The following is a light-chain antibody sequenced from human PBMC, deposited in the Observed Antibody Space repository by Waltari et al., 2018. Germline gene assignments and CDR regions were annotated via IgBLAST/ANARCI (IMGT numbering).Light chain of an antibody. CDR2: GAS. V-gene: IGKV1-39*01. J-gene: IGKJ2*01. CDR1: QNIDSL. CDR3: QQCYTMPYT. Sequence: DIQITQSPSHLSTFVGDKIPITCRASQNIDSLLTWYQKKPRKAPKLLIYGASRLESGVPSRFSGRGSGTEFTLTINTLQPEDLATYYCQQCYTMPYTFGQGTMLEI.